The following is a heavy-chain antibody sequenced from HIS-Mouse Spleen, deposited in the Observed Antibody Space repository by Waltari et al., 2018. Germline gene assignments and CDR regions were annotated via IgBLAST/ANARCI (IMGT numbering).Heavy chain of an antibody. D-gene: IGHD3-10*01. V-gene: IGHV3-23*01. CDR1: GFTFSSYA. CDR3: AQNYYGSGSYYY. CDR2: ISGSGGST. Sequence: EVQLLESGGGLVQPGGSLRLSWAASGFTFSSYAMSWVRQAPGKGLEWVSAISGSGGSTYYADSVKGRFTISRDNSKNTLYLQMNSLRAEDTAVYYCAQNYYGSGSYYYWGQGTLVTVSS. J-gene: IGHJ4*02.